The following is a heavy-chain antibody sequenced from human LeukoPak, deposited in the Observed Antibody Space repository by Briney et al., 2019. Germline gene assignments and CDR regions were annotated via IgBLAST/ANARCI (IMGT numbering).Heavy chain of an antibody. Sequence: SETLSLTCTVSGGSISSYYWSWIRQPPGKGLEWIGYIYYSGSTNYNPSLKSRVTISVDTSKNQFSLKLSSVTAADTAVYYCARYSMRYGSGSYYYWGQGTLVTVSS. CDR2: IYYSGST. CDR1: GGSISSYY. V-gene: IGHV4-59*01. D-gene: IGHD3-10*01. J-gene: IGHJ4*02. CDR3: ARYSMRYGSGSYYY.